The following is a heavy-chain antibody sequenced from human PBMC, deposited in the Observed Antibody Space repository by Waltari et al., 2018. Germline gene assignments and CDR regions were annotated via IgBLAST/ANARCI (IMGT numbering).Heavy chain of an antibody. V-gene: IGHV3-23*04. D-gene: IGHD1-26*01. CDR1: GFTFSSYA. CDR3: ATRGTYYKFDY. J-gene: IGHJ4*02. Sequence: EVQLVESGGDLVQPGGSLRLSCAASGFTFSSYAMSWVRQAPGKGLELVSAIRGTGGSTYYADSVKGRFTISRDNSKNTLYLQMNSLRAEDAAVYYCATRGTYYKFDYWGQGSLVTVSS. CDR2: IRGTGGST.